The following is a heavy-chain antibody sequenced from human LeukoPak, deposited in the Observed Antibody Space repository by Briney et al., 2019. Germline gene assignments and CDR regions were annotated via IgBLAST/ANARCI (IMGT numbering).Heavy chain of an antibody. CDR3: ASRSGYSSDDGMDV. CDR1: GFTFSSYS. J-gene: IGHJ6*04. D-gene: IGHD6-19*01. V-gene: IGHV3-21*01. CDR2: ISSSSSYI. Sequence: RSGGSLRLSCAASGFTFSSYSMNWVRQAAGKGLEWVSSISSSSSYIYYADSVKGRFTISRDNAKNSLYLQMNSLRAEDTAVYYCASRSGYSSDDGMDVWGKGTTVTVSS.